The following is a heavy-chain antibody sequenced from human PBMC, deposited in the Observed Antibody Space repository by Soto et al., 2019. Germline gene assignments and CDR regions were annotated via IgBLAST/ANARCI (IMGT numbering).Heavy chain of an antibody. Sequence: SETLSLTCPVSGGSISSGGYYWSWIRQHPGKGLEWIGYIYYSGSTYYNPSLKSRVTISVDTSKNQFSLKLSSVTAADTAVYYCARDLGGTMVRGATHHNWFDPWGQGTLVTVSS. CDR3: ARDLGGTMVRGATHHNWFDP. CDR2: IYYSGST. V-gene: IGHV4-31*03. D-gene: IGHD3-10*01. CDR1: GGSISSGGYY. J-gene: IGHJ5*02.